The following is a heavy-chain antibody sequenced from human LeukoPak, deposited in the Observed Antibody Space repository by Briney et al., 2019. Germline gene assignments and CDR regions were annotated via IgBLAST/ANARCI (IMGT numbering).Heavy chain of an antibody. CDR2: ISSNGGST. J-gene: IGHJ4*02. D-gene: IGHD3-3*01. CDR1: GFSFSSYA. Sequence: PGWSLRLSCSASGFSFSSYAMHWVRHAPGMGLEYVSAISSNGGSTYYANTVKGRFTISRDNSKNTLYLQMGSLRAEDMAVYYCARVSDFWSGYYFPSDYWGQGTLVTVSS. V-gene: IGHV3-64*01. CDR3: ARVSDFWSGYYFPSDY.